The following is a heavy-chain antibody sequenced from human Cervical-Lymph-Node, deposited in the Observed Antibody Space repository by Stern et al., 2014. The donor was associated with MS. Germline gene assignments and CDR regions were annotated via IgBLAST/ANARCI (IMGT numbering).Heavy chain of an antibody. CDR1: GYTFTNYY. Sequence: VQLVQSGAEVKKPGASMRISCKASGYTFTNYYVHWVRQAPGQRLEWMGIINPTTGLTSYARRFQGRVPMTRDTSTNTAYMELSSLGPEDTAVYFCARAQDYSNVVANYWGQGTLVTVSS. J-gene: IGHJ4*02. D-gene: IGHD2-8*01. V-gene: IGHV1-46*03. CDR3: ARAQDYSNVVANY. CDR2: INPTTGLT.